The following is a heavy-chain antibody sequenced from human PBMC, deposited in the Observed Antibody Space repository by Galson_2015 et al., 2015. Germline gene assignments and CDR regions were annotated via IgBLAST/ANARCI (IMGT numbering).Heavy chain of an antibody. Sequence: SLRLSCAASGFTFSSYAMHWVRQAPGKGLVWVSRINSDGSSTSHADSVKGRFTVSRDNAKNTLYLEMNSLRAEDTAVYYCARERIPYGMDVWGQGTTVTVSS. V-gene: IGHV3-74*01. CDR2: INSDGSST. CDR3: ARERIPYGMDV. J-gene: IGHJ6*02. CDR1: GFTFSSYA.